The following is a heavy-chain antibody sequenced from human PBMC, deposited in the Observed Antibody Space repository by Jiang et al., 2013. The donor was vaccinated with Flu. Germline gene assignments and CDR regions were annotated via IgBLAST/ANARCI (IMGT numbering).Heavy chain of an antibody. CDR2: IWRDGKT. D-gene: IGHD2-2*01. J-gene: IGHJ6*03. CDR1: GDSISNVYY. Sequence: LLKPSETLSLTCGVSGDSISNVYYCDWIRQPPGKGLEWIGSIWRDGKTYYSPSLESRVTISVDTSKNQFSLKLTSVTAADTAVYYCATGVPAAPYYMDVWGRGTTVTVSS. CDR3: ATGVPAAPYYMDV. V-gene: IGHV4-38-2*01.